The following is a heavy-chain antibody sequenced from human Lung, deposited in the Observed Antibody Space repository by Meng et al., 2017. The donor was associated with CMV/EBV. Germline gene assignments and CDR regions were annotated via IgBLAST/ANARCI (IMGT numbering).Heavy chain of an antibody. Sequence: SVSSASYYWSWIRQLPGKGLEWIAYVYYGGGTNYNPSLKSRVTISVHTSKHLFSLPLSSFPSSPTAVSSCARGTGYCSTTPSFPFPPCGQGTLVTVSS. V-gene: IGHV4-61*03. J-gene: IGHJ5*02. CDR1: SVSSASYY. CDR3: ARGTGYCSTTPSFPFPP. CDR2: VYYGGGT. D-gene: IGHD2-2*01.